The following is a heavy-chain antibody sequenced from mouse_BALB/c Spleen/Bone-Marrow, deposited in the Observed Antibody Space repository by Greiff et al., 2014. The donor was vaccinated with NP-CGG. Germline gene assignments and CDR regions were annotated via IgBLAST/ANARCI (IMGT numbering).Heavy chain of an antibody. D-gene: IGHD2-2*01. CDR1: CYPFPSSW. Sequence: QGQLQQSGAELGKPGASVKLSCKASCYPFPSSWMHWGEQGPGQGLWWIGEINPSNGRTNYNEKFKSKATLTVDKSSSAAYMQLSSLTSEDSAVYYCARSGYDGFAYWGQGTLVTVSA. V-gene: IGHV1S81*02. CDR2: INPSNGRT. J-gene: IGHJ3*01. CDR3: ARSGYDGFAY.